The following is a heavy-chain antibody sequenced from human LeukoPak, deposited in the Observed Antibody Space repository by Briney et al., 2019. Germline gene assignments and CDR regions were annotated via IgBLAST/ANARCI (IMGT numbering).Heavy chain of an antibody. V-gene: IGHV3-66*04. J-gene: IGHJ3*02. D-gene: IGHD7-27*01. Sequence: GGSLRLSCAASGFTVSSNYMSWVRQAPGKGLEWVSVIYIGGSTYYADSVKGRFTIFRDNSKNTLYLQMSSLRAEDTALYYCARLWGSIWAFDIWGQGTMVTLSS. CDR1: GFTVSSNY. CDR3: ARLWGSIWAFDI. CDR2: IYIGGST.